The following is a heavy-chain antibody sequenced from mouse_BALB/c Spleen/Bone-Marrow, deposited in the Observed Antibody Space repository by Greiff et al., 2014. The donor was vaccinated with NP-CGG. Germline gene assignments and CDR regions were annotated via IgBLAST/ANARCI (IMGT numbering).Heavy chain of an antibody. V-gene: IGHV2-9*02. D-gene: IGHD2-3*01. Sequence: VKLVESGPGLVAPSQILSITCTVSWFSFTSYGVHWVRQPPGKGLEWLGVIWAGGSTNYNSALMSGLSISKDNSKSQVFLKMNSLQTDDTAMYYCARVYLWYFDVWGAGTTVTVSS. CDR1: WFSFTSYG. CDR2: IWAGGST. J-gene: IGHJ1*01. CDR3: ARVYLWYFDV.